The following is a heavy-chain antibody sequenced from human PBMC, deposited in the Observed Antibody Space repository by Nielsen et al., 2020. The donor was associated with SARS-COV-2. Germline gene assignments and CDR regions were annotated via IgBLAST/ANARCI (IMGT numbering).Heavy chain of an antibody. D-gene: IGHD6-19*01. CDR2: INHNGIT. Sequence: SETLSLTCAVYGGSFSAYYWSWIRQPPGQGLEWIGEINHNGITNYNPSLKSRVTISVDTSKNQFSLRLTSVSAADAAVYYCATVGSGWYKFFDYWGQGALVTVSS. CDR1: GGSFSAYY. J-gene: IGHJ4*02. V-gene: IGHV4-34*01. CDR3: ATVGSGWYKFFDY.